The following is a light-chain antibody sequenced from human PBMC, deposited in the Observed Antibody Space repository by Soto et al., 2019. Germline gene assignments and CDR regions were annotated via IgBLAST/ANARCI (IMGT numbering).Light chain of an antibody. Sequence: KITQCPPSLSSFIRVSITITCRPSQGISSHVAWYQQKPGKAPKLLIYAASTLQSGVPSRFSGSGCGTDFTLTISTIQPADFATYYCQKYKSAPLGAFGQGTKVDIK. V-gene: IGKV1-27*01. CDR2: AAS. J-gene: IGKJ1*01. CDR1: QGISSH. CDR3: QKYKSAPLGA.